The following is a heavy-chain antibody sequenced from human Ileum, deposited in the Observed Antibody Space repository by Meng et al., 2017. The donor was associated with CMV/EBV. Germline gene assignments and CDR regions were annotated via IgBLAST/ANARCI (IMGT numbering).Heavy chain of an antibody. CDR2: IDYSGNT. Sequence: QLHLQESAPGLLKPSATLSLTSTVSGGSISRSSYYWGWIRQPPGKGLEWIGSIDYSGNTYNNPSLKTRVTISIDTSKNQFSLKLNSVTAADTAVYYCARVRPKGMVMADTAVDYWGQGTLVTVSS. V-gene: IGHV4-39*07. CDR3: ARVRPKGMVMADTAVDY. CDR1: GGSISRSSYY. D-gene: IGHD6-19*01. J-gene: IGHJ4*02.